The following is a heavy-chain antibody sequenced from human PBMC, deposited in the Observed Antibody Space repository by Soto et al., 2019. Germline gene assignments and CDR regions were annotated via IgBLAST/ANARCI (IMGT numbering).Heavy chain of an antibody. D-gene: IGHD3-22*01. CDR3: ARAGQYYDSSGYAN. CDR2: ISAYNGNT. CDR1: GYSFGTSG. Sequence: QVKLVQSGTEVKKPGASMKVSCKASGYSFGTSGISWVRQAPGQGLEWMGWISAYNGNTNYEQKLQDRFTMTTNASTNTAYLELRSLRSDATAVYYCARAGQYYDSSGYANWGQGTLVTVSS. V-gene: IGHV1-18*01. J-gene: IGHJ4*02.